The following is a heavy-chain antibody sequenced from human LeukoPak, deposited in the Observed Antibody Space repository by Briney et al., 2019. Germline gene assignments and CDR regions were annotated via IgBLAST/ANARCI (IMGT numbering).Heavy chain of an antibody. CDR2: MYDSGST. D-gene: IGHD1-26*01. CDR1: GGSFSSYY. V-gene: IGHV4-59*01. CDR3: ARHGGSYTFDL. Sequence: PSGTLSLTCSVSGGSFSSYYWSWIRQPPGKGLELIGYMYDSGSTNYNPSLKSRVTISVDTSKNQFSLRLSSVTAADTAVYYCARHGGSYTFDLWGQGVLVTVSS. J-gene: IGHJ4*02.